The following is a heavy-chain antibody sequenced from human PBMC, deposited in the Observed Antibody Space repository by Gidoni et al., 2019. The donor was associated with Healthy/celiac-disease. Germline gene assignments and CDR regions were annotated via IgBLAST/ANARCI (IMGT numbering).Heavy chain of an antibody. CDR2: IYSGGST. CDR3: ARDRPNYGDSDY. D-gene: IGHD4-17*01. V-gene: IGHV3-66*02. CDR1: GFPVSSNY. Sequence: EVQLVESGGGLVQPGGSLRLSCAASGFPVSSNYMSWVRQAPGKGLEWVSVIYSGGSTYYADSVKGRFTISRDNSKNTLYLQMNSLRAEDTAVYYCARDRPNYGDSDYWGQGTLVTVSS. J-gene: IGHJ4*02.